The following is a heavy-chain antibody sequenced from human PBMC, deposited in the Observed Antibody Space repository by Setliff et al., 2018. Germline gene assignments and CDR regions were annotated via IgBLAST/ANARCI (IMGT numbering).Heavy chain of an antibody. V-gene: IGHV4-59*01. J-gene: IGHJ4*02. CDR3: ARFLDPRDGYQNSPGFDF. CDR2: IHYSGST. D-gene: IGHD2-21*01. Sequence: SETLSLTCTVSGGSISTFYWSWIWQSPEKGLEWIAYIHYSGSTNQNPSLKSRVTISLDTPKNQFSLKLSYMTAADTAVYYCARFLDPRDGYQNSPGFDFWGQGALVTVSS. CDR1: GGSISTFY.